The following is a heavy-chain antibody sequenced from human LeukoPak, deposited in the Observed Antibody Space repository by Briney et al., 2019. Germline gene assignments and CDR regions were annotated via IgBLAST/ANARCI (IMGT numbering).Heavy chain of an antibody. D-gene: IGHD3-10*01. CDR2: IIPILGIA. V-gene: IGHV1-69*04. CDR1: GGTFSSYA. J-gene: IGHJ3*02. Sequence: GASVKVSCKASGGTFSSYAISWVRQAPGQGLEWMGRIIPILGIANYAQKFQGRVTITADKSTSTAYMELSSLRSEDTAVYYCAREDYYALSDDAFDIWGQGTMVTVSS. CDR3: AREDYYALSDDAFDI.